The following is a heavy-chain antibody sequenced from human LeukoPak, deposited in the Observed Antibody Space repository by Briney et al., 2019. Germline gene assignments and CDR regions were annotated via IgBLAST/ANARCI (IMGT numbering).Heavy chain of an antibody. CDR3: ARDLTGTV. CDR2: ISSSSSYI. CDR1: GFPFSSYA. V-gene: IGHV3-21*01. D-gene: IGHD1-7*01. Sequence: GSLRLSCAASGFPFSSYAMYWVRQAPGKGLEWVSSISSSSSYIYYADSVKGRFTTSRDNAKNSLYLQMNSLRAEDTAVYYCARDLTGTVWGQGTLVTVSS. J-gene: IGHJ4*02.